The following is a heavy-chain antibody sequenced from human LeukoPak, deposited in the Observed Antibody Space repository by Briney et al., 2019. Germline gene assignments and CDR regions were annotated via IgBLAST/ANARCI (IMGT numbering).Heavy chain of an antibody. Sequence: SETLSLTCTVSGGSINTSSYSWGWIRQPPGQGLEWIGSIYYTGSTYYNPSLKGRVSISADTSKNQFSLKLSSVTAADTAIYFCARGGSYHGYWGQGTLVTVSS. V-gene: IGHV4-39*01. CDR2: IYYTGST. CDR1: GGSINTSSYS. CDR3: ARGGSYHGY. D-gene: IGHD2-15*01. J-gene: IGHJ4*02.